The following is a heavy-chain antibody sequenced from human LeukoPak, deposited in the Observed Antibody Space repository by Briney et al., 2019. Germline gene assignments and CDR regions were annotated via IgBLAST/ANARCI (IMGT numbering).Heavy chain of an antibody. D-gene: IGHD2-2*02. CDR3: ARGDHTSYYYYGMDV. CDR2: TRNKANSYTT. V-gene: IGHV3-72*01. J-gene: IGHJ6*02. Sequence: PGGSLRLSCVASGFIFNDHYMDWVRQAPGKGLEWVGRTRNKANSYTTEYAASVKGRFTISRDDSKNSLYLQMNSLKTEDTAVYYCARGDHTSYYYYGMDVWGQGTTVTVSS. CDR1: GFIFNDHY.